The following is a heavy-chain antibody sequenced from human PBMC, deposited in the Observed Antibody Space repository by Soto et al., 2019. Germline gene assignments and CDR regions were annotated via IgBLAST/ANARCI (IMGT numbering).Heavy chain of an antibody. Sequence: EVQLLESGGGLVQPGESLRLSCAASGFTFSSSAMSWVRQAPGKELEWVSTISGSGGSTFYADSVKGRFTISRDNSKNTLYLQMNSLRAEDTAVYHCAKDQKWDLPHYLAHWGQGTLVAVSS. CDR3: AKDQKWDLPHYLAH. D-gene: IGHD1-26*01. CDR2: ISGSGGST. CDR1: GFTFSSSA. V-gene: IGHV3-23*01. J-gene: IGHJ4*02.